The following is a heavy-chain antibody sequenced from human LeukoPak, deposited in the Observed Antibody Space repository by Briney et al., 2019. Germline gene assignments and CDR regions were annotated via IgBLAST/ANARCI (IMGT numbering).Heavy chain of an antibody. D-gene: IGHD6-13*01. CDR1: GYSFTNYW. CDR3: TRQTPPYMRPPGTPQFDP. V-gene: IGHV5-51*01. J-gene: IGHJ5*02. Sequence: GESLKISCKGSGYSFTNYWIGWERQMPGKGLEYMGIIYPGDSDTKYSPSFQGQVTISADESISTAYLQWSSLKASDTAMYYCTRQTPPYMRPPGTPQFDPWGQGTLVTVSS. CDR2: IYPGDSDT.